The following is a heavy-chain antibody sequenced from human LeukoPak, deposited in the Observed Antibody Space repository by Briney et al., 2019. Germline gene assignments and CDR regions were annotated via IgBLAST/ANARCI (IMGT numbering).Heavy chain of an antibody. D-gene: IGHD4-17*01. J-gene: IGHJ4*02. Sequence: LPGGSLRLSCAASGFTISSYGMHWVRQAPGKGLEWVAVISYDGSNKYYADPVKGRFTISRDNSKNTLYLQMNSLRAEDTAVYYCAKEDPGTVTHRSFDYWGQGTLVTVSS. CDR1: GFTISSYG. CDR3: AKEDPGTVTHRSFDY. V-gene: IGHV3-30*18. CDR2: ISYDGSNK.